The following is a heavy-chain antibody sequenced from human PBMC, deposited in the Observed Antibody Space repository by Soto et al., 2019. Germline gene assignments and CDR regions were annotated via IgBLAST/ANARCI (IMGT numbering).Heavy chain of an antibody. V-gene: IGHV4-30-4*01. CDR2: IYYSGST. CDR1: GGSISSGDYY. J-gene: IGHJ4*02. Sequence: QVQLQESGPGLVKPSQTLSLTCTVSGGSISSGDYYWSWVRQPPGKGLEWIGYIYYSGSTYYNPSLKSRVTISVDTSKNQFSLKLSSVTAADTAVYYCARVYCSGGSCYPRPHFDYWGQGTLVTVSS. D-gene: IGHD2-15*01. CDR3: ARVYCSGGSCYPRPHFDY.